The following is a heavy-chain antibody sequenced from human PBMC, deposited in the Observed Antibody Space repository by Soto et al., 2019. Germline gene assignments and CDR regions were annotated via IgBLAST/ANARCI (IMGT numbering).Heavy chain of an antibody. CDR1: GGSISSGGYY. V-gene: IGHV4-31*03. CDR2: IYYSGST. D-gene: IGHD5-18*01. CDR3: ERPLLSGYSHDP. Sequence: SETLSLTCTVSGGSISSGGYYWSWIRQHPGKGLEWIGYIYYSGSTYYNPSLKSRVTISVDTSKNQFSLKLRPVTAADTAVYYCERPLLSGYSHDPWGQGTQVNVSS. J-gene: IGHJ5*02.